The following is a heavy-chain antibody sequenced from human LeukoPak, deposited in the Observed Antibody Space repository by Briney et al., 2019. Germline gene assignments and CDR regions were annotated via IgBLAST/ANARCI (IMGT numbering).Heavy chain of an antibody. D-gene: IGHD6-13*01. CDR1: GGSMSSNY. CDR2: IFYTGST. Sequence: SETLSLTCTVSGGSMSSNYWSWIRQSPGKGLEWIGYIFYTGSTKYNPSLKSRVSMSVDMSKNQLSLKVTSAIAADTAVYYCARAPYSSSQLNFDYWGQGTLVTVSS. V-gene: IGHV4-59*01. J-gene: IGHJ4*02. CDR3: ARAPYSSSQLNFDY.